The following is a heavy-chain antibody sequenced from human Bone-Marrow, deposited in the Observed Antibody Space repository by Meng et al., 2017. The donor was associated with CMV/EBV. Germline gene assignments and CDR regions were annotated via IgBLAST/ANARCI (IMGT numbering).Heavy chain of an antibody. CDR3: ARAPEGHAAAGKKGRWFDP. Sequence: ASVKVSCKASGYTFTSYDINWVRQATGQGLEWMGWMNPNSGNTGYAQKFQGRVTITRNTSISTAYMELSSLRSEDTAVYYCARAPEGHAAAGKKGRWFDPWGQGTLATVSS. CDR2: MNPNSGNT. V-gene: IGHV1-8*03. D-gene: IGHD6-13*01. CDR1: GYTFTSYD. J-gene: IGHJ5*02.